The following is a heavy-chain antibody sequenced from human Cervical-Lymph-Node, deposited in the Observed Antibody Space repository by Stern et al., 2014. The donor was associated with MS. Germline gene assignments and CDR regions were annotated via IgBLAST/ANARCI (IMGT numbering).Heavy chain of an antibody. J-gene: IGHJ4*02. D-gene: IGHD1-14*01. CDR1: GGSFSSYA. CDR3: AREATAHSGTFDF. Sequence: QVQLVESGAEMKKPGSSVKVSCKASGGSFSSYAVNWVRQAPGPRPEWMGGIIPMYGTANYAQEFQGRLTLIADESTSTAYMELISLTSEDTAMYYCAREATAHSGTFDFWGQGTLVTVSS. CDR2: IIPMYGTA. V-gene: IGHV1-69*01.